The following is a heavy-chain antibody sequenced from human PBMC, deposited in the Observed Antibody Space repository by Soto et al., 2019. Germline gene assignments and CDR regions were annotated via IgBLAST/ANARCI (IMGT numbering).Heavy chain of an antibody. CDR3: ASGGTRIDY. D-gene: IGHD3-10*01. CDR2: ISAYNGNT. V-gene: IGHV1-18*01. J-gene: IGHJ4*02. Sequence: QVQLVQSGAEVKKPGASVKVSCKTSGYTFTNFGLSWVRQAPGQGLEWMGWISAYNGNTNYAQNVQGRATMTTDTYTSRAYVALGSLRSDDTAVYYSASGGTRIDYWGQGTLVTVSS. CDR1: GYTFTNFG.